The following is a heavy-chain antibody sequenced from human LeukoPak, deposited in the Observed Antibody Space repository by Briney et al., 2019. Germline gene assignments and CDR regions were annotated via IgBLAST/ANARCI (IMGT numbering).Heavy chain of an antibody. Sequence: GGSLRLSCAASGFTFSSYAMHWVRQAPGKGLEWVAVILYDGSNKYYADSVKGRFTISRDNAKNSLYLQMNSLKTEDTAVYYCARDSGSSDDYWGQGTLVTVSS. D-gene: IGHD3-10*01. CDR3: ARDSGSSDDY. V-gene: IGHV3-30*04. CDR1: GFTFSSYA. CDR2: ILYDGSNK. J-gene: IGHJ4*02.